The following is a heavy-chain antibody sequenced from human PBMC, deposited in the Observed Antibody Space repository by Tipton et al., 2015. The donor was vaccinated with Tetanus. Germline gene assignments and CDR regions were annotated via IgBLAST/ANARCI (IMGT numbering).Heavy chain of an antibody. CDR3: ARDIAIVRARGWYVDV. CDR1: GFTFRSYG. J-gene: IGHJ2*01. D-gene: IGHD2/OR15-2a*01. CDR2: IWYDGSNK. Sequence: SLRLSCAASGFTFRSYGMHWVRQAPGKGLEWVALIWYDGSNKNYADSVKGRFTISRDNPKNTLYLQMNSLSAEDTAVYYCARDIAIVRARGWYVDVWGRGTLVTVPS. V-gene: IGHV3-33*01.